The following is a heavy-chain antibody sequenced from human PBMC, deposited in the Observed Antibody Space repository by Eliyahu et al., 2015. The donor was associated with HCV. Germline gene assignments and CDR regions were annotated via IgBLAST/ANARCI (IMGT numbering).Heavy chain of an antibody. CDR3: ARGDAVFDY. J-gene: IGHJ4*02. CDR1: GDXVSSNSAV. D-gene: IGHD2-21*02. V-gene: IGHV6-1*01. Sequence: QVQLQQSGPGLVKPSQTFTLTCAISGDXVSSNSAVWNWIRQSPSGGPGLVGKTYYRSKWYNHYAVSVKSRMTINPDTSKNHFSLQLSSVTPEDTAIYYCARGDAVFDYWGQGTLVTVSS. CDR2: TYYRSKWYN.